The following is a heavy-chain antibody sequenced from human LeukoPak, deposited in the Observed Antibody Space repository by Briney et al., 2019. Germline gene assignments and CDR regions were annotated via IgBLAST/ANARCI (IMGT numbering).Heavy chain of an antibody. CDR1: GYTFTGYY. V-gene: IGHV1-2*02. CDR2: INPNSGGT. D-gene: IGHD3-22*01. CDR3: ARDYYDSSGYRTSH. J-gene: IGHJ1*01. Sequence: ASVKVSCKASGYTFTGYYMHWVRQAPGQGREWMGWINPNSGGTNYAQKFQGRVTMTRDTSISTAYMELSRLRSDDTAVYYCARDYYDSSGYRTSHWGQGTLVTVSS.